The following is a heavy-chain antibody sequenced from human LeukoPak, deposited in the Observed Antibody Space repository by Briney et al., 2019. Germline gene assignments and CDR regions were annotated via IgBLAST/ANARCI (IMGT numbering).Heavy chain of an antibody. J-gene: IGHJ4*02. CDR2: IIPIFGTA. D-gene: IGHD3-9*01. Sequence: SVKVSCEASGGTSSSYAISWVRQAPGQGLEWMGGIIPIFGTANYAQKFQGRVTITADESTSTAYMELSSLRSEDTAVYYCAGSRQGDYDILTGYTNWGQGTLVTVSS. V-gene: IGHV1-69*01. CDR3: AGSRQGDYDILTGYTN. CDR1: GGTSSSYA.